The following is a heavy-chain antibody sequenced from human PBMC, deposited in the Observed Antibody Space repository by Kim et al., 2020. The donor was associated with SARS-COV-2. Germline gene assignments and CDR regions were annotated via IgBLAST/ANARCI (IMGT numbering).Heavy chain of an antibody. V-gene: IGHV3-73*01. Sequence: YAASVNGRFTISRDESKNTAYLQMNSLKTEDTAVYYCTRRYCGGDCYYDWGQGTLVTVSS. J-gene: IGHJ4*02. CDR3: TRRYCGGDCYYD. D-gene: IGHD2-21*02.